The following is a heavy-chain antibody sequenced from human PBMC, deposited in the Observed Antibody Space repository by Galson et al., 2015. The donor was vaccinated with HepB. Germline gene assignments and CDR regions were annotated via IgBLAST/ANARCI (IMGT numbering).Heavy chain of an antibody. CDR1: GYSLNNHF. V-gene: IGHV1-18*01. J-gene: IGHJ4*02. D-gene: IGHD2-8*01. CDR2: VSPYNGDK. CDR3: ARGAMTNHYFDY. Sequence: SVKVSCKASGYSLNNHFTNWVRQASGQGLEWMGWVSPYNGDKKYAQKFQDRVTMTTDTSTTPAYMELRSLRSDDTAVFYCARGAMTNHYFDYWGQGTLVTVSS.